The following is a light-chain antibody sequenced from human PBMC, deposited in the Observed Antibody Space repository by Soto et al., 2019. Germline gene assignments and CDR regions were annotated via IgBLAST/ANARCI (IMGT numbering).Light chain of an antibody. J-gene: IGKJ4*01. Sequence: VLSQTPLSLSVTPGQPASISCRSNQSLLHTDGKDHLYWFLQKPGQPPQLLIYEVSNRFSGVTERLSGSGSGTEFTLKISRLEAEDVGVYYCMQSTYLPLTFGGGTKVEIK. CDR2: EVS. CDR3: MQSTYLPLT. V-gene: IGKV2D-29*01. CDR1: QSLLHTDGKDH.